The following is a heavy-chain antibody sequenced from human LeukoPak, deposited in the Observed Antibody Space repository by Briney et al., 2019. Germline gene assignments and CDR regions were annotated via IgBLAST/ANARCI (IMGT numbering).Heavy chain of an antibody. V-gene: IGHV4-39*06. CDR3: ARRNYPCDLDF. Sequence: PSGTLSLTCTVSGASISTSSYCWGCIRQPPGKGLEWIGNNYCRGGNYYNPSLRTLVTTSVDTSSNQYPLMLSSVTADATAQYFCARRNYPCDLDFWGRGTLVTVSS. J-gene: IGHJ4*02. CDR2: NYCRGGN. CDR1: GASISTSSYC. D-gene: IGHD4-11*01.